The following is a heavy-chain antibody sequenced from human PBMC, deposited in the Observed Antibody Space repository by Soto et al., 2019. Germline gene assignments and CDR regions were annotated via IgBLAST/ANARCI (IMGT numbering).Heavy chain of an antibody. J-gene: IGHJ4*02. CDR2: ISSSSSYI. Sequence: GGSLRLSCAASGFTFSSYSMNWVRQAPGKGLEWVSSISSSSSYIYYADSVKGRFTISRDNAKNSLYLQMNSLRAEDTAVYYCARDTNPHIVLMVYATTYYFDYWGQGTLVTVPS. CDR1: GFTFSSYS. D-gene: IGHD2-8*01. V-gene: IGHV3-21*01. CDR3: ARDTNPHIVLMVYATTYYFDY.